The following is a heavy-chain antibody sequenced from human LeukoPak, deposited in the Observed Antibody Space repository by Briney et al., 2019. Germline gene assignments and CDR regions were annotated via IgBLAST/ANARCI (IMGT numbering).Heavy chain of an antibody. CDR1: GGSSGGFY. Sequence: SETLSLTCGVSGGSSGGFYWSWLRQPPGKGLEWIAEINHNRQTHYNPSLESRVTISTDTSKNQVSLNLTSVTAADTAVYYCARLDDVWSGSYPNWGQGTLVSVSS. J-gene: IGHJ4*02. D-gene: IGHD3-3*01. CDR3: ARLDDVWSGSYPN. CDR2: INHNRQT. V-gene: IGHV4-34*01.